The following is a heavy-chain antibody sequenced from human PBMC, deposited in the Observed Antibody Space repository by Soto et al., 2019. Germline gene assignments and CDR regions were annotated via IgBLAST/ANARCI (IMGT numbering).Heavy chain of an antibody. V-gene: IGHV1-2*04. CDR3: ARDYGSGSPWYYYYGMDV. J-gene: IGHJ6*02. CDR1: GYTFTGYY. D-gene: IGHD3-10*01. Sequence: ASVKVSCKASGYTFTGYYMHWVRQAPGQGLEWMGWINPNSGGTNYAQKFQGWVTMTRDTSISTAYMELSRLRSDDTAVYYCARDYGSGSPWYYYYGMDVWGQGTTVTVSS. CDR2: INPNSGGT.